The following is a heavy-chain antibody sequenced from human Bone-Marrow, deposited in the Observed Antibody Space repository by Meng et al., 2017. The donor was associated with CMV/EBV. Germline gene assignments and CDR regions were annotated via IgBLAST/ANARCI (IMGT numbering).Heavy chain of an antibody. CDR3: AKDIWHCSSTSCPYYYYYGMDV. D-gene: IGHD2-2*01. V-gene: IGHV3-74*01. CDR2: INSDGSST. Sequence: GGSLRLSCAASGFTFSSYWMHWVRQAPGKGLVWVSRINSDGSSTSYADSVKGRFTISRDNSKNTLYLQMNSLRAEDTAVYYCAKDIWHCSSTSCPYYYYYGMDVWGQGTTVTVSS. CDR1: GFTFSSYW. J-gene: IGHJ6*02.